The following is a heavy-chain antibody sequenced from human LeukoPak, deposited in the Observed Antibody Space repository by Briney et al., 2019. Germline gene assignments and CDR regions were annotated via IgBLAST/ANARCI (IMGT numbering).Heavy chain of an antibody. V-gene: IGHV3-7*01. CDR2: MKHDGSEI. CDR1: GFTFSSYW. CDR3: ARDLSGIAGYTYGRGIDY. Sequence: PGGSLRLSCAASGFTFSSYWMSWVRQAPGKGLEGVANMKHDGSEIHYVDSVKGRFTISRDNAKTSLYLQMNSLRAEDTAVYYCARDLSGIAGYTYGRGIDYWGQGTLVTVSS. J-gene: IGHJ4*02. D-gene: IGHD5-18*01.